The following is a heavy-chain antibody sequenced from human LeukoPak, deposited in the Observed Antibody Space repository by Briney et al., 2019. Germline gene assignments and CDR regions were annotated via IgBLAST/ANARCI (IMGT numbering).Heavy chain of an antibody. CDR3: ARAFKEIVVVYTGTAYYYGMDV. D-gene: IGHD2-15*01. CDR2: ISGSSSTI. Sequence: GGSLRLSCAASGFTFSSYSMNWVRQAPGKGLEWVSYISGSSSTIYYADSVKGRFTISRDNAKNSLYLQMNSLRAEDTAVYYCARAFKEIVVVYTGTAYYYGMDVWGQGTTVTVSS. CDR1: GFTFSSYS. J-gene: IGHJ6*02. V-gene: IGHV3-48*01.